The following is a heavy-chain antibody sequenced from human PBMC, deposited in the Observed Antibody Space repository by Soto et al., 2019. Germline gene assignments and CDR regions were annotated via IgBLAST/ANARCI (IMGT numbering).Heavy chain of an antibody. V-gene: IGHV3-30*18. CDR1: GFTFSSFG. D-gene: IGHD3-16*02. CDR3: SKDLDGLQGLVDSSFCFDY. CDR2: ISYDGSDK. Sequence: PGRSLRLSCAASGFTFSSFGMHWVRQAPDKGLQWVAVISYDGSDKYYADSVKGRFTISRDNSKNTLYLQMNSLRAEDTAVYYCSKDLDGLQGLVDSSFCFDYWGQGTLVTVSS. J-gene: IGHJ4*02.